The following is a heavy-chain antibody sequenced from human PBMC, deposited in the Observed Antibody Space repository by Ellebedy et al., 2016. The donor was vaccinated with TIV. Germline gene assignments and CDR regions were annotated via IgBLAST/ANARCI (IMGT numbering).Heavy chain of an antibody. V-gene: IGHV4-59*01. CDR1: DGSIRPYY. CDR3: ARVGTELVTVEEYYYYMDV. Sequence: SETLSLTCVVSDGSIRPYYWTWIRQPPGRGLEWIGYAYHSGSTDYTSKNQISMRLTSVTAADTAVYYCARVGTELVTVEEYYYYMDVWGKGTTVTVSS. CDR2: AYHSGST. D-gene: IGHD2/OR15-2a*01. J-gene: IGHJ6*03.